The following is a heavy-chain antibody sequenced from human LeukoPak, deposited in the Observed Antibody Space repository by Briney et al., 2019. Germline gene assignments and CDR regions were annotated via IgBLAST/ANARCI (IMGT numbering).Heavy chain of an antibody. V-gene: IGHV3-73*01. CDR3: TRLYCGGGYCYYFDY. J-gene: IGHJ4*02. CDR1: GFTFSGSA. D-gene: IGHD2-21*01. Sequence: PGGSLRLSCAASGFTFSGSAMHWVRQASGKGLEWIGRIRSKSNNYATAYAESVNGRFNISRDDSKNTAYLQMNSLKTEDTAVYYCTRLYCGGGYCYYFDYWGQGTLVTVSS. CDR2: IRSKSNNYAT.